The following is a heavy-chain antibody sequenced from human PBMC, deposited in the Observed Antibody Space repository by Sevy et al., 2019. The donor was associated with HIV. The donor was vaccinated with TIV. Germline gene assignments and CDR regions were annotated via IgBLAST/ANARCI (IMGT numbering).Heavy chain of an antibody. D-gene: IGHD1-26*01. V-gene: IGHV3-11*01. CDR2: ISSSGSTI. Sequence: GGSLRLSCAASGFTFSDYYMSWIRQAPGKGLEWVSYISSSGSTIYYADSVKGRFTISRDNAKNSLYLQMNSLRAEDTAVYYCARVSILGATTSYHYYGMDVWGQGTTVTVSS. CDR3: ARVSILGATTSYHYYGMDV. J-gene: IGHJ6*02. CDR1: GFTFSDYY.